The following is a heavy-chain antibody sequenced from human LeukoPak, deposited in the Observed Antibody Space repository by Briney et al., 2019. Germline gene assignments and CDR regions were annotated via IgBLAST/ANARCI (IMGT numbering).Heavy chain of an antibody. Sequence: PSETLSLPCAVYGGSFSGYYWSWIRQPPGKGLEWIGEINHSGSTNYNPSLKSRVTISVDTSKNQFSLKLSSVTAADTAVYYCACGYSYGFDYWGQGTLVTVSS. CDR3: ACGYSYGFDY. D-gene: IGHD5-18*01. J-gene: IGHJ4*02. CDR1: GGSFSGYY. V-gene: IGHV4-34*01. CDR2: INHSGST.